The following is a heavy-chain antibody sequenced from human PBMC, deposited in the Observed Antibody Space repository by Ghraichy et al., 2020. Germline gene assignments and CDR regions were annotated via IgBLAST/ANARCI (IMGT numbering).Heavy chain of an antibody. CDR2: IYYSGST. D-gene: IGHD3-22*01. J-gene: IGHJ3*02. CDR3: ARGYYDSSGYFVIRNAFDI. Sequence: ETLSLTCTVSGGSISSYYWSWIRQPPGKGLEWIGYIYYSGSTNYNPSLKSRVTISVDTSKNQFSLKLSSVTAADTAVYYCARGYYDSSGYFVIRNAFDIWGQGTMVTVSS. V-gene: IGHV4-59*01. CDR1: GGSISSYY.